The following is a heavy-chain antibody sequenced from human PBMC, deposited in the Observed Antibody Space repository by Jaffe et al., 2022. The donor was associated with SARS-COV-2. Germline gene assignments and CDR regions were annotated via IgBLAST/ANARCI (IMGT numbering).Heavy chain of an antibody. CDR1: GGSISSVSYY. Sequence: QLHLRESGPGLVKPSETLSLTCPVSGGSISSVSYYWAWIRQPPGKGLEWIGTIYFSGSTHYNPSLKSRVTMSVDMSKNHFSLKLASVTAADTAVYYCARHLRRGYFDPWGQGTLVTVSS. V-gene: IGHV4-39*01. CDR2: IYFSGST. J-gene: IGHJ5*02. D-gene: IGHD4-17*01. CDR3: ARHLRRGYFDP.